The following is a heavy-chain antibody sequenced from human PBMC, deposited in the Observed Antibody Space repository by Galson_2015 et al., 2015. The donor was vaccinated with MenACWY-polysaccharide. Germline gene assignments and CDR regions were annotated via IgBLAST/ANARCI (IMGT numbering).Heavy chain of an antibody. Sequence: SLRLSCAAYGFTFSSYAMSWVRQAPGNGLEWVSAITDRGGSTYYTDTVKGRFTISRDNSKNTLYLQMNSLRAEDTAVYYCAKGSSGYCGYWGQGTLVTVSS. CDR2: ITDRGGST. D-gene: IGHD3-22*01. CDR3: AKGSSGYCGY. CDR1: GFTFSSYA. V-gene: IGHV3-23*01. J-gene: IGHJ4*02.